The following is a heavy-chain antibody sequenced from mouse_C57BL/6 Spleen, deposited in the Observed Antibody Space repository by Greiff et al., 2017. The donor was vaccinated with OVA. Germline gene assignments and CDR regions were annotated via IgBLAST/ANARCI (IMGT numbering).Heavy chain of an antibody. D-gene: IGHD2-3*01. CDR1: GYTFTSYD. V-gene: IGHV1-85*01. CDR2: IYPRDGSI. Sequence: VQLQQSGTELVKPGASVKLSCKASGYTFTSYDINWVKQRPGQGLEWIGWIYPRDGSIKYNEKFKDKATLTADKSSSTVYMELSRLTSEDSAVYFCARHVYDGHGDYWGQGTTLTVSS. J-gene: IGHJ2*01. CDR3: ARHVYDGHGDY.